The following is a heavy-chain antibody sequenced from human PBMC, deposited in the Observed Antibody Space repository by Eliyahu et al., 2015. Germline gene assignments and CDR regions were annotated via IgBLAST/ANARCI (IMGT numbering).Heavy chain of an antibody. CDR2: IKYDGXXK. J-gene: IGHJ4*02. CDR1: GFTLGYYW. CDR3: ATERVRGYDN. D-gene: IGHD3-3*01. V-gene: IGHV3-7*04. Sequence: GSLRRSCTASGFTLGYYWMSWVRQAPGEGPEWVSNIKYDGXXKFXVDSVKGRCTISRDDARSSLFLQMDNLRVEDTAMYYCATERVRGYDNWGQGTLVTVSS.